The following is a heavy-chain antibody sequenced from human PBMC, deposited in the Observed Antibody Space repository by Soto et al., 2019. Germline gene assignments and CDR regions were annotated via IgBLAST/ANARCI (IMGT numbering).Heavy chain of an antibody. CDR2: INPSGGST. V-gene: IGHV1-46*01. CDR1: GYTVTSYD. CDR3: ARDYYDSSGYPYYGMDV. Sequence: ASVKVAGKASGYTVTSYDMHGVRQAPGQGLEWMGVINPSGGSTSYAQKFQGRVTMTRDTSTSTVYMQLSSLRSEDTAVYYCARDYYDSSGYPYYGMDVWGQGTTVTVSS. J-gene: IGHJ6*02. D-gene: IGHD3-22*01.